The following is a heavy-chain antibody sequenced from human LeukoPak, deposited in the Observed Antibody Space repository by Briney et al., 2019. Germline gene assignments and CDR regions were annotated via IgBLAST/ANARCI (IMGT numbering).Heavy chain of an antibody. V-gene: IGHV3-66*01. CDR2: IYSGGST. CDR3: ARDTFYCSGGSCYVGEYYGMDV. J-gene: IGHJ6*02. CDR1: GFTVSSNY. D-gene: IGHD2-15*01. Sequence: RTGGSLRLSCAASGFTVSSNYMSWVRQAPGKGLEWVSVIYSGGSTYYADSVKGRFTISRDNSKNTLYLQMNSLRAEDTAVYYCARDTFYCSGGSCYVGEYYGMDVWGQGTTVTVSS.